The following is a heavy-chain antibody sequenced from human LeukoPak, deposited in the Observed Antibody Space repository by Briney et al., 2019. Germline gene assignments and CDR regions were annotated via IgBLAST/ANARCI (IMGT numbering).Heavy chain of an antibody. V-gene: IGHV3-66*02. D-gene: IGHD1-7*01. J-gene: IGHJ4*02. Sequence: GGSLRLSCAASGFTVSSDYMSWVRQAPGKGLEWVSIVYSDGTTYYADSVKGRFSVSREISKNTMSVQMNGLRPEDTAVYYCARVNYAGGFDYWGQGTLVTVSS. CDR3: ARVNYAGGFDY. CDR2: VYSDGTT. CDR1: GFTVSSDY.